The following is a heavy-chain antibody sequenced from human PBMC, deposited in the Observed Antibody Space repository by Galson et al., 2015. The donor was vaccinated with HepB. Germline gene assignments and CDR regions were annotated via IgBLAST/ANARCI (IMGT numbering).Heavy chain of an antibody. CDR1: GYTFTSYG. V-gene: IGHV1-18*04. CDR3: ARAYDYVENFYFDY. CDR2: ISAYNGNT. Sequence: SVKVSCKASGYTFTSYGISWVRQAPGQGLEWMGWISAYNGNTNYAQKLQGRVTMTTDTSTSTAYMELRSLRSDDTAVYYCARAYDYVENFYFDYWGQGTLVTVSS. D-gene: IGHD3-16*01. J-gene: IGHJ4*02.